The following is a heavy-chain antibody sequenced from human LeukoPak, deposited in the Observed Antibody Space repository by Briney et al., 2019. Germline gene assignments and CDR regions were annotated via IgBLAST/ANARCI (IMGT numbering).Heavy chain of an antibody. Sequence: KPSETLSLTCAVYGGSFSGYYWSWIRQPPGKGLEWIGEINHSGSTNYNPSLKSRVTISVDTSKNQFSLKLSSVTAADTAVYYCARKSRPGATVTPKKNAQRAPTYNWFDPWGQGTLVTVSS. CDR2: INHSGST. V-gene: IGHV4-34*01. CDR1: GGSFSGYY. J-gene: IGHJ5*02. CDR3: ARKSRPGATVTPKKNAQRAPTYNWFDP. D-gene: IGHD4-17*01.